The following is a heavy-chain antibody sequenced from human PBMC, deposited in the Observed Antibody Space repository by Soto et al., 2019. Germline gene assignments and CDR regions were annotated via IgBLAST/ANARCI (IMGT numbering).Heavy chain of an antibody. CDR3: ASDRLEARWLGLAY. J-gene: IGHJ4*02. V-gene: IGHV3-11*01. CDR2: ISRSGTIT. Sequence: QVQLVESGGGLVKPGGSLRLSCAASGFSFSDHYMSWVRQAPGKGLEWVSYISRSGTITYYADSVKGRFTISRDNAQNSLYLQMNSLRAEDTAVYYCASDRLEARWLGLAYWGQGTLVTVSS. CDR1: GFSFSDHY. D-gene: IGHD6-19*01.